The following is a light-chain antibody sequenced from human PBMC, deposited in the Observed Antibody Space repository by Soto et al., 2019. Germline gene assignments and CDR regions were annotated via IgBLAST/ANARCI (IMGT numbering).Light chain of an antibody. CDR2: DVS. CDR3: SSYTRSSTHVV. CDR1: SSDVGGYNY. J-gene: IGLJ2*01. V-gene: IGLV2-14*01. Sequence: QSVLTQPASVSGSPGQSITISCTGTSSDVGGYNYVSWYQQHPGKAPKLMIYDVSNRPSGVSNRFSGSKSGNTASLTISGLQGEDEPDYNSSSYTRSSTHVVFGGGPKVTVL.